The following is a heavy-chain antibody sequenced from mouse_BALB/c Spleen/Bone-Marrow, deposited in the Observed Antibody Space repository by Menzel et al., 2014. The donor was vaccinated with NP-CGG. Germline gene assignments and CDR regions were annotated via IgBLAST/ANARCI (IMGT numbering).Heavy chain of an antibody. Sequence: EVKVVESGGGLVKLGGSLKLSCAASGFTFSSYYMSWVHRTPEKRLELVAAINSNGDNTYYPDTVKGRFAISRDNAKNTLYLQMSSLKSEDTALYYCAGSYYGSTFDYWGQGTTLTVSS. CDR2: INSNGDNT. V-gene: IGHV5-6-2*01. CDR3: AGSYYGSTFDY. D-gene: IGHD1-1*01. J-gene: IGHJ2*01. CDR1: GFTFSSYY.